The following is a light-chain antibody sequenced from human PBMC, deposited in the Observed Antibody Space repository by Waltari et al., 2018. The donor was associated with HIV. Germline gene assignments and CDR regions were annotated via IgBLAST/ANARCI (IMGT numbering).Light chain of an antibody. CDR2: SNN. J-gene: IGLJ3*02. CDR1: SSNIVSNT. CDR3: AAWDDSLNGWV. Sequence: QSVLTQPPSASGTPGQRVTISCSGSSSNIVSNTVNWYQQLPGTAPKLLIYSNNPRPSGVPDRFSGSKSGTSASLAISGLQSDVEAAFYCAAWDDSLNGWVFGGGTKLTVL. V-gene: IGLV1-44*01.